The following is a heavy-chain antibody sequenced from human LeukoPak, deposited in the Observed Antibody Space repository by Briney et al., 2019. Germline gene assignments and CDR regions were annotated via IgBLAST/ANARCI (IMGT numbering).Heavy chain of an antibody. J-gene: IGHJ4*02. CDR3: ARGMVRGPFPHDY. D-gene: IGHD3-10*01. Sequence: PGGSLRLSCAASGLTVSSNYMSWVRQAPGKGLEWVSVIYSGGSTYYADSVKGRFTISRDNSKNTLYLQMNSLGAEDTAVYYCARGMVRGPFPHDYWGQGTLVTVSS. CDR1: GLTVSSNY. CDR2: IYSGGST. V-gene: IGHV3-53*01.